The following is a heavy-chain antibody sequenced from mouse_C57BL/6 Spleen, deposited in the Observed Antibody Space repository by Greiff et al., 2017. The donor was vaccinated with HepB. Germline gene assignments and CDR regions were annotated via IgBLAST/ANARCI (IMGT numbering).Heavy chain of an antibody. Sequence: DVKLVESEGGLVQPGSSMKLSCTASGFTFSDYYMAWVRQVPEKGLEWVANINYDGSSTYYLDSLKSRFIISRDNAKNILYLQMSSLKSEDTATYYCARDGGDYYGSGYFDVWGTGTTVTVSS. D-gene: IGHD1-1*01. CDR1: GFTFSDYY. CDR3: ARDGGDYYGSGYFDV. CDR2: INYDGSST. J-gene: IGHJ1*03. V-gene: IGHV5-16*01.